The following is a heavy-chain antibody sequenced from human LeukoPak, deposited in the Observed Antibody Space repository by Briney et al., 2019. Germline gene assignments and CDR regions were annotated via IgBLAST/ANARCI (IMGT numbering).Heavy chain of an antibody. CDR1: GYTFTGYY. Sequence: WASVKVSCKASGYTFTGYYMHWVRQAPGQGPEWMGWINPNSGGTNYARKFQGRVTMTRATSISTAYMELSRLRSDDTAVYYCARETCSGGSCYSWYRTNPYGMDVWGQGTTVTVSS. V-gene: IGHV1-2*02. CDR3: ARETCSGGSCYSWYRTNPYGMDV. J-gene: IGHJ6*02. CDR2: INPNSGGT. D-gene: IGHD2-15*01.